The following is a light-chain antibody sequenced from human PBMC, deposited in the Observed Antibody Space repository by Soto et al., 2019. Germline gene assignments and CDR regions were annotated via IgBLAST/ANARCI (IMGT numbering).Light chain of an antibody. Sequence: EIMMTQSPGTLSVSPGEGATLSCTASQSVNLNLAWYQQKPGQPPSLLLYGASTRATGIPVRFRGSASGTDFTLTIGTLQYEDSAVYYCHQYDCWPPGTFGPGTKVEIK. J-gene: IGKJ3*01. CDR1: QSVNLN. CDR3: HQYDCWPPGT. CDR2: GAS. V-gene: IGKV3-15*01.